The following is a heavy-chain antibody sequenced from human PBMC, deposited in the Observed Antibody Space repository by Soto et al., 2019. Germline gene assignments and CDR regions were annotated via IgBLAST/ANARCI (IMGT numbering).Heavy chain of an antibody. CDR2: ISYDGSNK. Sequence: QVQLVESGGGVVQPGRSLRLSCAASGFTFSSYAMHWVRQAPGKGLEWVAVISYDGSNKYYADSVKGRFTISRDNSKNPAQLQRTSPRAEDTAVYYCAREGLVPAATPWFDYWCQGTLVTVSS. D-gene: IGHD2-2*02. V-gene: IGHV3-30-3*01. J-gene: IGHJ4*02. CDR1: GFTFSSYA. CDR3: AREGLVPAATPWFDY.